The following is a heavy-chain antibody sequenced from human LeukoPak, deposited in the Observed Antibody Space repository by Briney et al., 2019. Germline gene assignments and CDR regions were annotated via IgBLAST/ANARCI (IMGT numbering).Heavy chain of an antibody. J-gene: IGHJ4*02. V-gene: IGHV3-30*04. D-gene: IGHD3-3*01. CDR3: ARDGRFGSGAMGFFDY. CDR2: VSANGINK. CDR1: GFRFDNFA. Sequence: PGGSLRLSCTASGFRFDNFAMQWVRQAPGKALVWVAVVSANGINKYYRDSLRGRFTVSRDNSNDTVYLQINSVRHEDTAVYYCARDGRFGSGAMGFFDYWGQGALVTVSS.